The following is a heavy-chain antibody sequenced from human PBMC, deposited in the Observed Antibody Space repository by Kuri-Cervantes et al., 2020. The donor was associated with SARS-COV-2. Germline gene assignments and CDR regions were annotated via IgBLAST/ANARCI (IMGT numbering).Heavy chain of an antibody. V-gene: IGHV4-34*01. J-gene: IGHJ4*02. CDR2: INHSGSS. CDR3: AKGFGLLLLGQPLLYFDY. D-gene: IGHD3/OR15-3a*01. Sequence: ESLKISCAVYGGSFSGYYWSWIRQPPGKGLEWIGEINHSGSSSYNPSLKDRVTISVDKSNNQFSLKLSPVTAAVTAVYYCAKGFGLLLLGQPLLYFDYCWQGALVTVSS. CDR1: GGSFSGYY.